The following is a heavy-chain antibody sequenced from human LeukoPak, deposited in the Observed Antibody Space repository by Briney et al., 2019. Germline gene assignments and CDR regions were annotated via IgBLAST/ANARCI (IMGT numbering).Heavy chain of an antibody. CDR1: GFTFSSYG. V-gene: IGHV3-33*01. CDR3: ARDPSKYCSGGSCPPLFDY. J-gene: IGHJ4*02. CDR2: IWYDGSNK. Sequence: HPGGSLRLSCAASGFTFSSYGMHWVRQAPGKGLEWVAVIWYDGSNKYYADSVTGRFTISRDNSKSPLYLQLTSLRAEDTAVYYCARDPSKYCSGGSCPPLFDYWGQGTLVTVSS. D-gene: IGHD2-15*01.